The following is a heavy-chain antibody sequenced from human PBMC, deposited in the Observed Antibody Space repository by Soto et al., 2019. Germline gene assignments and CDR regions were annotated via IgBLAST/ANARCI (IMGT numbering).Heavy chain of an antibody. V-gene: IGHV1-8*01. CDR2: MNPNSGNT. CDR3: ARARGYCSSTSCYTENGYYYYYMDV. CDR1: GYTFTSYD. J-gene: IGHJ6*03. Sequence: ASVKVSCKASGYTFTSYDINWVRQATGQGLEWMGWMNPNSGNTGYAQKFQGRVTMTRNTSISTAYMELSSLRSEDTAVYYCARARGYCSSTSCYTENGYYYYYMDVWGKGTTVTVSS. D-gene: IGHD2-2*02.